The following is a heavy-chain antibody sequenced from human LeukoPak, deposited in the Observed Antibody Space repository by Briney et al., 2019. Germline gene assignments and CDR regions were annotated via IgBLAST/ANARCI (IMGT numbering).Heavy chain of an antibody. Sequence: SETLSLTCAVSGYSISSGYYWGWIRPPPGKGLEWIGSIYHSGSTYYNPSLKSRVTISVDTSKNQFSLKLSSVTAADTAVYYCARVGGIAVAGTSYDFDYWGQGTLVTVSS. CDR2: IYHSGST. CDR1: GYSISSGYY. V-gene: IGHV4-38-2*01. D-gene: IGHD6-19*01. J-gene: IGHJ4*02. CDR3: ARVGGIAVAGTSYDFDY.